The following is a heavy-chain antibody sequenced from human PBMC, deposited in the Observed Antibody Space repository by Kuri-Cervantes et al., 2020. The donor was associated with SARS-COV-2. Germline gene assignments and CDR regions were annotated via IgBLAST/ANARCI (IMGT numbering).Heavy chain of an antibody. J-gene: IGHJ4*02. CDR3: ARGVPHYYDNSGYYLDY. D-gene: IGHD3-22*01. CDR2: ISSGSTYI. CDR1: GFTFTGYT. Sequence: GGPLKIYCAASGFTFTGYTMNWVRQAPGKGLEWVSSISSGSTYIYYADSMKGRFTISRDNAKNSVFLQMNSLRAEDTAVYYCARGVPHYYDNSGYYLDYWGQGTLVTVSS. V-gene: IGHV3-21*01.